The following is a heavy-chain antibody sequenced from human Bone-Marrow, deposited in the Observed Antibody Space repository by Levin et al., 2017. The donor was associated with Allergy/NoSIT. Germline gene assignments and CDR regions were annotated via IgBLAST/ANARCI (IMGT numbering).Heavy chain of an antibody. CDR3: ARGREVVVVAARSNNWFDP. J-gene: IGHJ5*02. V-gene: IGHV1-8*01. D-gene: IGHD2-15*01. CDR2: MNPNSGNT. Sequence: GESLKISCKASGYTFTSYDINWVRQATGQGLEWMGWMNPNSGNTGYAQKFQGRVTMTRNTSISTAYMELSSLRSEDTAVYYCARGREVVVVAARSNNWFDPWGQGTLVTVSS. CDR1: GYTFTSYD.